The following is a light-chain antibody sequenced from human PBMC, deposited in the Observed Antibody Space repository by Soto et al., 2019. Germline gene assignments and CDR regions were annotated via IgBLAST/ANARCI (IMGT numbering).Light chain of an antibody. CDR3: QQYYNTPYT. CDR2: WAS. V-gene: IGKV4-1*01. CDR1: QSVLYSSNNKNY. J-gene: IGKJ2*01. Sequence: DIVLTQSPDSLAVSLGERATINCKSSQSVLYSSNNKNYLAWYQQKPGQPPKLLIYWASTRESGVPDRFSGSGSGTDFTLTISSLQAEDVAVYHCQQYYNTPYTFGQGTNLEIK.